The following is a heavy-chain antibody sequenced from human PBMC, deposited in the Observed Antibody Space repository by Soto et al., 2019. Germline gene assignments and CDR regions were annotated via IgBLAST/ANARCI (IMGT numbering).Heavy chain of an antibody. CDR1: GGTFSSYA. CDR2: IIPIFGTA. Sequence: QVQLVQSGAEVKKPGSSVKVSCKASGGTFSSYAISWVRQAPGQGLEWMGGIIPIFGTANYAQKFQGRVTITADESTSTAYMELSSLRSEDTAVYYCARCEPPEGRQLGPACAFDIWGQRTMVTVSS. J-gene: IGHJ3*02. CDR3: ARCEPPEGRQLGPACAFDI. D-gene: IGHD6-6*01. V-gene: IGHV1-69*01.